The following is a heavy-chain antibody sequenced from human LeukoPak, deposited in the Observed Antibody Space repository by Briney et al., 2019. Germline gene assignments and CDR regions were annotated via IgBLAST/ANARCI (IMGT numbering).Heavy chain of an antibody. J-gene: IGHJ5*02. CDR3: AREVGHIVVVTAYNWFDP. Sequence: ASVKVSRKASGGTFSSYAISWVRQAPGQGLEWMGGIIPIFGTANYAQKFQGRVTITADESTSTAYMELSSLRSEDTAVYYCAREVGHIVVVTAYNWFDPWGQGTLVTVSS. V-gene: IGHV1-69*01. CDR1: GGTFSSYA. D-gene: IGHD2-21*02. CDR2: IIPIFGTA.